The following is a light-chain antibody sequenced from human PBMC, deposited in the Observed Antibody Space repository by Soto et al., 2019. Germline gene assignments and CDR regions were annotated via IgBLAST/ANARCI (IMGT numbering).Light chain of an antibody. CDR3: QKYNSAPPFT. CDR1: HGIANY. V-gene: IGKV1-27*01. J-gene: IGKJ3*01. CDR2: GAS. Sequence: DIQMTQSPSSLSASVGDRVTITCRASHGIANYLAWYQQRPGKVLKLLIYGASTLQSGVPSRFSGSGFGTDFSLTISGLQPQEVATSYCQKYNSAPPFTFGPGTKVDIK.